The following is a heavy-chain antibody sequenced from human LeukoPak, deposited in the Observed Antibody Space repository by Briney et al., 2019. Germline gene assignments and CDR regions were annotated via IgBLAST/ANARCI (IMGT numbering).Heavy chain of an antibody. V-gene: IGHV3-30-3*01. Sequence: GGSLRLSYAASGFTFSSYAMHWVRQAPGKGLEWVAVISYDGSNKYYADSVKGRFTISRDNSKNTLYLQMNSLRAEDTAVYYCARDQVMATTHYHDYWGQGTLVTVSS. J-gene: IGHJ4*02. CDR1: GFTFSSYA. D-gene: IGHD5-24*01. CDR2: ISYDGSNK. CDR3: ARDQVMATTHYHDY.